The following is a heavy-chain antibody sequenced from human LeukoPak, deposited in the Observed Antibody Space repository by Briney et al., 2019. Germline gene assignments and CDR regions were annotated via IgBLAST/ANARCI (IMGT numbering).Heavy chain of an antibody. CDR2: ISAYNGNT. V-gene: IGHV1-18*01. Sequence: GSVTVSCKASGYTFTSYGISWVRQAPGQGLQWMGWISAYNGNTNYAQKLQGRVTMTTDTSTSTAYMELRSLRSDDTAVYYCAGDETPIVVPAARQNWFDPWGRGTPVTVAS. D-gene: IGHD2-2*01. CDR3: AGDETPIVVPAARQNWFDP. J-gene: IGHJ5*02. CDR1: GYTFTSYG.